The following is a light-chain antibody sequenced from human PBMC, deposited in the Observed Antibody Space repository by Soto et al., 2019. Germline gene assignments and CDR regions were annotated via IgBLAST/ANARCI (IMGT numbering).Light chain of an antibody. J-gene: IGKJ2*01. V-gene: IGKV3-20*01. CDR2: GAS. Sequence: ERVVTHTAVTLSLIPGEGATLSCRASQSVSSGVLAWYQEKPGQAPRRLIYGASSRATDIPDRFSGSGYETDFTLTINSLDPDDSAVYYCQHYADSPNTFGHGNKLEIK. CDR3: QHYADSPNT. CDR1: QSVSSGV.